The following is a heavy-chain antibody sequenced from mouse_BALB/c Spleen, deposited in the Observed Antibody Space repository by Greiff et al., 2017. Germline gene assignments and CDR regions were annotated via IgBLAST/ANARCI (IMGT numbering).Heavy chain of an antibody. CDR2: INSNGGST. CDR3: ARGGVVPFAY. Sequence: DVKLVESGGGLVQPGGSLKLSCAASGFTFSSYGMSWVRQTPDKRLELVATINSNGGSTYYPDSVKGRFTISRDNAKNTLYLQMSSLKSEDTAMYYCARGGVVPFAYWGQGTLVTVSA. D-gene: IGHD1-1*01. J-gene: IGHJ3*01. CDR1: GFTFSSYG. V-gene: IGHV5-6-3*01.